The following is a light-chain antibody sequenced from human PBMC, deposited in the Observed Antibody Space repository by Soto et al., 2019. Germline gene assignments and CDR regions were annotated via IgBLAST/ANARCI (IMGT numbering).Light chain of an antibody. J-gene: IGKJ2*01. CDR3: QLYNNWPRT. V-gene: IGKV3-15*01. Sequence: EIVMTQSPATLSVSPGERATVSCRASQSVSSNLAWYQQKPGQAPRLLIYGASTRATGIPARFSGSGSGTEFTLTIGSLQSEDFAVYSCQLYNNWPRTFGQGTKLEIK. CDR2: GAS. CDR1: QSVSSN.